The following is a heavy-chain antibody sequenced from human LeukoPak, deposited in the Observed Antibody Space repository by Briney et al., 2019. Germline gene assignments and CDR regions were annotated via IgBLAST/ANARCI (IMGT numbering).Heavy chain of an antibody. CDR2: IYSGGST. D-gene: IGHD3-22*01. CDR1: GFTLSSNY. CDR3: ARALVGYYYDSSGYPYYYGMDV. Sequence: GGSLRLSCAASGFTLSSNYMSWVRQAPGKGLEWVSVIYSGGSTYYADSVKGRFTISRDNSKNTLYLQMNSLRAEDTAVYYCARALVGYYYDSSGYPYYYGMDVWGQGTTVTVSS. V-gene: IGHV3-66*01. J-gene: IGHJ6*02.